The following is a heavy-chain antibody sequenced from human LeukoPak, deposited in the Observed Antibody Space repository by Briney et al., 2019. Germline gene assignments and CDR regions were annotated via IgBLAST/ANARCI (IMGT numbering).Heavy chain of an antibody. CDR3: ARRSAPGSFDGFDV. J-gene: IGHJ3*01. D-gene: IGHD3-10*01. V-gene: IGHV1-18*04. CDR1: GYDFITYG. Sequence: ASVKVSCRAFGYDFITYGLTWVRQAPGQGLEWVGMISAYYRDTNYAEKFQGRVTITRDTATGAAYMDLRRLQSDDTATYYCARRSAPGSFDGFDVWGQGTQVTVSS. CDR2: ISAYYRDT.